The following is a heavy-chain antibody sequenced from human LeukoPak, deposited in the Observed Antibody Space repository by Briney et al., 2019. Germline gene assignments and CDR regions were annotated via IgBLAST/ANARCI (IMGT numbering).Heavy chain of an antibody. Sequence: GASVKVSCKVSGYTLTELSMHWVRQAPGKGLEWMGGFDPEDGETIYAQKFQGRVTMTEGTSTDTAYMELSSLRSEDTAVYYCATTEMATITFGNYWGQGTLVTVSS. CDR1: GYTLTELS. V-gene: IGHV1-24*01. D-gene: IGHD5-24*01. J-gene: IGHJ4*02. CDR2: FDPEDGET. CDR3: ATTEMATITFGNY.